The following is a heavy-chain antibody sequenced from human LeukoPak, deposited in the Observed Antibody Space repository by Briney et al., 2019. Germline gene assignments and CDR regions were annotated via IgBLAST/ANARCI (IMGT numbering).Heavy chain of an antibody. CDR1: GFTFSSYA. Sequence: GGSLRLSCAASGFTFSSYAMSWVRQAPGKGREWVSAISGSGGSTYYADSVKGRFTISRDNSKNTLYLQMNSLRAEDTAVYYCAKDLLYYYGSGKVYYFDYWGQGTLVTVSS. V-gene: IGHV3-23*01. CDR3: AKDLLYYYGSGKVYYFDY. CDR2: ISGSGGST. D-gene: IGHD3-10*01. J-gene: IGHJ4*02.